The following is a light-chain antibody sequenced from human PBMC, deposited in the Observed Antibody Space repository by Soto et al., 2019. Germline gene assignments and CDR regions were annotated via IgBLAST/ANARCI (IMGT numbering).Light chain of an antibody. CDR2: YDS. J-gene: IGLJ3*02. V-gene: IGLV3-21*04. CDR3: QVWDSSSDHSV. Sequence: SYELTQPPSVSVAPGKTARITCGGNNIGSKSVHWYQRKPGQAPVLVIFYDSDRPSGIPERFSGSNSGNTATLTISRVEAGDEADYYCQVWDSSSDHSVFGGGTKVTVL. CDR1: NIGSKS.